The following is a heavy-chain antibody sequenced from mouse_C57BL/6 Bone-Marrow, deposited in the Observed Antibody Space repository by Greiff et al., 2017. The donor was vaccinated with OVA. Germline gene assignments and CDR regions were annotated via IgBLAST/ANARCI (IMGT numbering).Heavy chain of an antibody. J-gene: IGHJ4*01. CDR1: GYTFPDYE. D-gene: IGHD2-5*01. CDR3: TRCYSNYYAMDY. CDR2: IDPETGGT. V-gene: IGHV1-15*01. Sequence: QVQLKQSGAELVRPGASVTLSCKASGYTFPDYEMHWVKQTPVHGLEWIGAIDPETGGTAYNQKFKGKAILTADKSSSTAYMELRSLTSDDSAVYYCTRCYSNYYAMDYWGQGTSVTVSS.